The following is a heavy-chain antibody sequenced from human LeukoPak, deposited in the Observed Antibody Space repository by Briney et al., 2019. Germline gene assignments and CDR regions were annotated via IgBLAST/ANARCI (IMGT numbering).Heavy chain of an antibody. J-gene: IGHJ5*02. CDR1: GGSISSSSYY. CDR2: IYYSGST. D-gene: IGHD3-3*01. Sequence: SETLSLTCTVSGGSISSSSYYWGWIRQPPGKGLEWIGSIYYSGSTYYNPSLKSRVTISVDTSKNQFSLKLSSVTAADTAVYYCARTYYDFWSDQRDWFDPWGQGTLVTVSS. CDR3: ARTYYDFWSDQRDWFDP. V-gene: IGHV4-39*01.